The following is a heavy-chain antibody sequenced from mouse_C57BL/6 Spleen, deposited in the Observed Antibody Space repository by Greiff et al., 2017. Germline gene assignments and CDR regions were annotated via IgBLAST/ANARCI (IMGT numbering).Heavy chain of an antibody. J-gene: IGHJ2*01. D-gene: IGHD1-1*01. Sequence: QVQLKQPGAELVKPGASVKMSCKASGYTFTSYWITWVKQRPGQGLEWIGDIYPGSGSTNYNEKFKSKATLTVDTSSSTAYMQLSSLTSEDSAVYYCANYYGSSPYFDYWGQGTTLTVSS. CDR3: ANYYGSSPYFDY. CDR1: GYTFTSYW. CDR2: IYPGSGST. V-gene: IGHV1-55*01.